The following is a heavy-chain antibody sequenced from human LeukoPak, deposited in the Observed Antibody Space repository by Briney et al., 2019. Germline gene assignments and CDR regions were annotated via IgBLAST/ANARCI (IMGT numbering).Heavy chain of an antibody. CDR2: ISGSGGTT. Sequence: GGSLRLSCAASGFTFSDYYMSWVRQAPGKGLEWVSAISGSGGTTYYADSVKGRFTISRDNSKNTLYLQMNSLRAEDTAVYYCAPTMVRGVIAGYWGQGTLVTVSS. CDR3: APTMVRGVIAGY. D-gene: IGHD3-10*01. V-gene: IGHV3-23*01. CDR1: GFTFSDYY. J-gene: IGHJ4*02.